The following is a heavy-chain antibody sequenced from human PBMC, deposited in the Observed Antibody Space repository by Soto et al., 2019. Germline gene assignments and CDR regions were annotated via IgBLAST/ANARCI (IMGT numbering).Heavy chain of an antibody. CDR2: INHSGST. Sequence: SETLCLTCTVYGGSFSGYYWSWIRQPPGKGLEWIGEINHSGSTNYNPSLKSRVTISVDTSKNQFSLKLSSVTAADTAVYYCASRSGQRCHYDILTGYYSFDYWGQGTLVTVSS. V-gene: IGHV4-34*01. J-gene: IGHJ4*02. CDR3: ASRSGQRCHYDILTGYYSFDY. D-gene: IGHD3-9*01. CDR1: GGSFSGYY.